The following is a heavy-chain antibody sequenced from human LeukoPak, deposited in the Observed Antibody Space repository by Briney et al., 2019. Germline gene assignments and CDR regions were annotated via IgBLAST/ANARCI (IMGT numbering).Heavy chain of an antibody. CDR3: ARRDAGGAVAYGY. D-gene: IGHD6-19*01. J-gene: IGHJ4*02. Sequence: GGSLRLSCAASGFTFSSYAMHWVRQAPGKGLEYVSAISSDGGSTYYANSVKGRFTISRDNSKNTLYLQMGSLRAEDMAVYYCARRDAGGAVAYGYWGQGTLVTVSS. CDR2: ISSDGGST. CDR1: GFTFSSYA. V-gene: IGHV3-64*01.